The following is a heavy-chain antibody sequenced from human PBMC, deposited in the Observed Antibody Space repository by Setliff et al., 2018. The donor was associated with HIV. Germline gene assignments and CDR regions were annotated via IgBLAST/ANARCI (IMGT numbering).Heavy chain of an antibody. CDR2: INHNGGT. CDR3: ASGWVRQSRRFGGVIVLPPFDY. J-gene: IGHJ4*02. V-gene: IGHV4-34*01. Sequence: PSETLSLTCAVFGGSFSGSYWNWIRQSPGKGLEWIGEINHNGGTNYNPSLKSRVTISVDTSKNQFSLRLSSVTAADTAVYYCASGWVRQSRRFGGVIVLPPFDYWGQGTLVTVSS. D-gene: IGHD3-16*02. CDR1: GGSFSGSY.